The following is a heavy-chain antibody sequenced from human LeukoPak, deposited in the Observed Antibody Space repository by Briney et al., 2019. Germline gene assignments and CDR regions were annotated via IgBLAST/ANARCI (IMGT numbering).Heavy chain of an antibody. CDR1: DDSISMYY. Sequence: PSETLSLTCTVSDDSISMYYRSWIRQPPGRGPEWIAYIYSSGATSYNPSLRSRVSISLDTSNSQFSLKLNSMTVADTAVYYCVRLKMGAYFDLWGRGTLVTVSS. D-gene: IGHD3-16*01. J-gene: IGHJ2*01. CDR2: IYSSGAT. V-gene: IGHV4-59*08. CDR3: VRLKMGAYFDL.